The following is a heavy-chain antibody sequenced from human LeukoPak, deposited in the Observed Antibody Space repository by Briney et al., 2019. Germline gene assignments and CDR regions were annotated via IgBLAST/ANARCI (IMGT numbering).Heavy chain of an antibody. V-gene: IGHV1-2*02. CDR2: INPNSGGT. D-gene: IGHD2-2*01. CDR1: GYTFTGYY. Sequence: ASVKVSCRASGYTFTGYYMHWVRQAPGQGLEWMGWINPNSGGTNYAQKFQGRVTMTRDTSISTAYMELSRLRSDDTAVYYCARTGCSSTSCYYGDYWGQGTLVTVSS. J-gene: IGHJ4*02. CDR3: ARTGCSSTSCYYGDY.